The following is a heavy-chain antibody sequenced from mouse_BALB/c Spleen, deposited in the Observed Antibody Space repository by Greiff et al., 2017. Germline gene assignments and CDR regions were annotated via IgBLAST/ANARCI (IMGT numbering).Heavy chain of an antibody. CDR2: ISSGGSYT. D-gene: IGHD1-2*01. CDR1: GFTFSSYA. Sequence: EVMLVESGGGLVKPGGSLKLSCAASGFTFSSYAMSWVRQSPEKRLEWVAEISSGGSYTYYPDTVTGRFTISRDNAKNTLYLEMSSLRSEDTAMYYCARAQLLRLSYYAMDYWGQGTSVTVSS. CDR3: ARAQLLRLSYYAMDY. J-gene: IGHJ4*01. V-gene: IGHV5-9-4*01.